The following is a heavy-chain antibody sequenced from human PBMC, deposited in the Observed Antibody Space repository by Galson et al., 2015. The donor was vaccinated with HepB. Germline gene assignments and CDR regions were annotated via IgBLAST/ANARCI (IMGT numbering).Heavy chain of an antibody. J-gene: IGHJ4*02. V-gene: IGHV3-23*01. CDR1: GFTFSSYA. CDR3: ARLMSTGFQPPWAAGYYFDY. CDR2: ISGSGGST. D-gene: IGHD5/OR15-5a*01. Sequence: SLRLSCAASGFTFSSYAMSWVRQAPGKGLEWVSAISGSGGSTYYADSVKGRFTISRDNSKNTLYLQMNSLRAEDTAVYYCARLMSTGFQPPWAAGYYFDYWGQGTLVTVSS.